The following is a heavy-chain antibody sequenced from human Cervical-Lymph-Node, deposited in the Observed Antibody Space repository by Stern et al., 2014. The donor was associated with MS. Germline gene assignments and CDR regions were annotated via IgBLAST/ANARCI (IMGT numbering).Heavy chain of an antibody. CDR1: GGSVGSGSYD. CDR3: ARDKEDTNMAFRYFDN. Sequence: QVQLQESGPGLVKPSQTLSLTCTVSGGSVGSGSYDWSWIRQPAGKGLEWIGRIYTTGGPYYNPSLKSRVSISIDTSKNQFSLKLTSVTAADTAVYYCARDKEDTNMAFRYFDNWGQGTLVTVSS. V-gene: IGHV4-61*02. D-gene: IGHD5-18*01. CDR2: IYTTGGP. J-gene: IGHJ4*02.